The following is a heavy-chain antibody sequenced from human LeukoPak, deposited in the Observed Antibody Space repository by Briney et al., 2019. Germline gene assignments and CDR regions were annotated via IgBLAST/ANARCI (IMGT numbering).Heavy chain of an antibody. V-gene: IGHV3-23*01. CDR3: AKCEDIYGNDALDI. D-gene: IGHD5-18*01. Sequence: GGSLRLSCAASGFTFSNYAMNWVRQAPGKGPEWVSYIRGGGAVPHYADSVKGRFTISRDNSNNILYLQMSSLRAEDTALYYCAKCEDIYGNDALDIWGQGTMVTVSS. CDR1: GFTFSNYA. J-gene: IGHJ3*02. CDR2: IRGGGAVP.